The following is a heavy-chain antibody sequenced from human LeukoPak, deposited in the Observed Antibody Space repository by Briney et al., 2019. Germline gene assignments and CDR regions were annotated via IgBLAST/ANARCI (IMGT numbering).Heavy chain of an antibody. V-gene: IGHV3-74*01. CDR1: GFTFSRYW. CDR2: INPDGSTT. Sequence: HPGGSLRLSCAASGFTFSRYWIHWVRQAPGKGLEWVSRINPDGSTTTYADSVKGRFTISRDNSKNTLYLQMNSLRAEDTAVYYCASTHLGYCSSASCQNDYWGQGTLVTVSS. D-gene: IGHD2-2*01. CDR3: ASTHLGYCSSASCQNDY. J-gene: IGHJ4*02.